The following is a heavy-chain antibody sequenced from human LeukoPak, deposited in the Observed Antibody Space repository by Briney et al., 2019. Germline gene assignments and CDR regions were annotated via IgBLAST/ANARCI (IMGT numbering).Heavy chain of an antibody. CDR3: ARDNLATIFGVVIRERFGWFGP. Sequence: GGSLRLSCAASGFTFSSYGMHWVRQAPGKGLEWVGLIWYDGSNKYYPDSVKGRFTISRDNAKNSLYLQMNSLRAEDTAVYYCARDNLATIFGVVIRERFGWFGPWGQGNLVTVSS. D-gene: IGHD3-3*01. J-gene: IGHJ5*02. CDR1: GFTFSSYG. V-gene: IGHV3-33*08. CDR2: IWYDGSNK.